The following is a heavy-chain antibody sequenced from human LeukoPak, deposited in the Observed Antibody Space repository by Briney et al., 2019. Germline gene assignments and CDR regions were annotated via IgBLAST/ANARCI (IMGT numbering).Heavy chain of an antibody. CDR3: ANNGVSPNYYYGMNV. CDR2: IWYDGSNI. V-gene: IGHV3-33*06. J-gene: IGHJ6*02. D-gene: IGHD2-8*01. Sequence: GGSLRLSCATSGFTFSSYGMHWVRQAPGKGLEWVAVIWYDGSNIRYADFVQGRFTISRDSSKNTLYLQMNSLRAEDTGVYYCANNGVSPNYYYGMNVWGQGTTVTVSS. CDR1: GFTFSSYG.